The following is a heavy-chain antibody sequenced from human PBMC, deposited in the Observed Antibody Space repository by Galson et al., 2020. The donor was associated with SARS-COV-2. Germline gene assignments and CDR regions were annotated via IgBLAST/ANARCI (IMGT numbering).Heavy chain of an antibody. D-gene: IGHD1-1*01. CDR1: GFALSNSA. J-gene: IGHJ4*02. Sequence: GGSLSLSCAASGFALSNSAMHWVRQAPGKGLEWVAIISYDGTTKYNSDSVKGRFTISRDISKNTLYLHMNSLRAEDTAVYYCARDLAGNWNDRWGQGTLVTVSA. CDR3: ARDLAGNWNDR. V-gene: IGHV3-30*04. CDR2: ISYDGTTK.